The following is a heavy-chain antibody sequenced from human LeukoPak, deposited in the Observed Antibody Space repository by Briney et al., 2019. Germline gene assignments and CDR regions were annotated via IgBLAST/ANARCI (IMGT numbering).Heavy chain of an antibody. CDR3: ARGASGDVGNY. V-gene: IGHV3-48*01. CDR2: ISSSSTI. D-gene: IGHD1-26*01. Sequence: GGSLRLSCAASGFTFSSYSMNWVRQAPGKGLEWVPYISSSSTIYYADSVKGRFTISRDNAKNSLYLQMNSLRAEDTAVYYCARGASGDVGNYWGQGTLVTVSS. CDR1: GFTFSSYS. J-gene: IGHJ4*02.